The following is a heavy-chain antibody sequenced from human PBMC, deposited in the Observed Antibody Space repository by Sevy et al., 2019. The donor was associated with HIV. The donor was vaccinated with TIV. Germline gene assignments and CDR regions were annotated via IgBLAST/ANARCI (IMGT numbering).Heavy chain of an antibody. Sequence: GGSLRLSCAASGLTLTTTGMSGVRQAPWKGLEWVAGVTSDGTTYYADSVRDRFTVSRDNSKNTLYLQLNSLRADDTAVFYCAGGDTTMITDLDYWGQGTLVTVSS. D-gene: IGHD3-16*01. CDR1: GLTLTTTG. CDR3: AGGDTTMITDLDY. CDR2: VTSDGTT. V-gene: IGHV3-23*01. J-gene: IGHJ4*02.